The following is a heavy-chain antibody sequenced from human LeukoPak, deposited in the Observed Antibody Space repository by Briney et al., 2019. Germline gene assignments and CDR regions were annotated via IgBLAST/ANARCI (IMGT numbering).Heavy chain of an antibody. V-gene: IGHV4-34*01. Sequence: SETLSLTCTVSGGSISSGDYYWSWIRQPPGKGLEWIGEINHSGSTNYNPSLKSRVTISVDTSKNQFSLKLSSVTAADTAVYYCASYTAGGGGLDYWGQGTLVTVSS. CDR2: INHSGST. CDR1: GGSISSGDYY. D-gene: IGHD5-18*01. J-gene: IGHJ4*02. CDR3: ASYTAGGGGLDY.